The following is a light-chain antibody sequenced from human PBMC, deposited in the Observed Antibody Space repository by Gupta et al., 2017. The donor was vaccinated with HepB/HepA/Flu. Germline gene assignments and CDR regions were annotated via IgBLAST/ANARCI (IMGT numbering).Light chain of an antibody. CDR1: QSISSW. J-gene: IGKJ4*01. CDR2: KAS. CDR3: QQYDTYPLT. V-gene: IGKV1-5*03. Sequence: DIQMTQSPSTLSASVGDRVTITCRASQSISSWLAWYQQKPGKAPNLLIYKASSLESGVPSRFSGSGSETEFTLTISSLQPDYFATYYCQQYDTYPLTFGGGTKVEIK.